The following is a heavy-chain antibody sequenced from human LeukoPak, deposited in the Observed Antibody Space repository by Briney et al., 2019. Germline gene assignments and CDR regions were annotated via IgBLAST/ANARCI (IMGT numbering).Heavy chain of an antibody. D-gene: IGHD6-19*01. CDR1: GFTFRGSA. Sequence: GGSLRLSCATSGFTFRGSAINWVRQASGKGLEWVGRIRSQANNYATTYIESVKGRFTISRDDSKNTAYLQMNSLKTEDTAVYYCTRHVWDSGRDYWGQGTLVTVSS. V-gene: IGHV3-73*01. CDR2: IRSQANNYAT. J-gene: IGHJ4*02. CDR3: TRHVWDSGRDY.